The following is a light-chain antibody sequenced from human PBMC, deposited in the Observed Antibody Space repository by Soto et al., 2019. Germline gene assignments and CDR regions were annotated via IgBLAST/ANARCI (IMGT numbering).Light chain of an antibody. CDR1: SSDVGGYNY. J-gene: IGLJ1*01. CDR3: TSYKSSSTLDV. Sequence: QSALTQPASVSGSPGQSITISCTGTSSDVGGYNYVSWYQQHPGKAPKLMIYEVSNRPLGVSNRFSGSKSGNTASLTISGLQAEDEADYYCTSYKSSSTLDVFGTGTKLTVL. CDR2: EVS. V-gene: IGLV2-14*01.